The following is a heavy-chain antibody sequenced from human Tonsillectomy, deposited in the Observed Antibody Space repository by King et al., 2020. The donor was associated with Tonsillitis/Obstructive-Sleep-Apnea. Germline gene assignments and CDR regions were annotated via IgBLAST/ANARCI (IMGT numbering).Heavy chain of an antibody. CDR2: ISAYNGDT. V-gene: IGHV1-18*01. CDR3: ARDSMSHYFDSSTYYTFAY. J-gene: IGHJ4*02. CDR1: GYTFTSYG. Sequence: QLVQSGAEVKKPGASVKVSCKASGYTFTSYGISWVRQAPGQGLEWMGWISAYNGDTNYPQNLQGRITMTTDTSTSTAYLDPRSLRSDDTALYYCARDSMSHYFDSSTYYTFAYWGQGTLVTVSS. D-gene: IGHD3-22*01.